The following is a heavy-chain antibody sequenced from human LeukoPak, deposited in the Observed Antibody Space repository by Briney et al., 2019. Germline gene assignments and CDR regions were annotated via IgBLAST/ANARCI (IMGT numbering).Heavy chain of an antibody. CDR2: IYYSGST. Sequence: SETLSLTCTVSGGSISSYYWSWIRQPPGKGLEWSGYIYYSGSTNYNPSLKSRVTISVDTSKNQFSLKLSSVTAADTAVYYCARVPDYYGSGSYYFDYWGQGTLVTVSS. J-gene: IGHJ4*02. CDR1: GGSISSYY. D-gene: IGHD3-10*01. V-gene: IGHV4-59*01. CDR3: ARVPDYYGSGSYYFDY.